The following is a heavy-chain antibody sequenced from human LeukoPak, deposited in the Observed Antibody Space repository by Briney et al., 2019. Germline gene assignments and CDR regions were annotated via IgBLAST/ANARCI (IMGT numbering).Heavy chain of an antibody. V-gene: IGHV4-59*08. J-gene: IGHJ4*02. CDR2: IYYSGST. D-gene: IGHD6-6*01. CDR1: GGSISSYY. Sequence: SETLSLTCTVSGGSISSYYWSWIRQPPGKGLEWIGYIYYSGSTNYNPSLKSRVTISVDTSKNQFSLELSSVTAADTAVYYCARRGSSSSLDYWGQGTLVTVPS. CDR3: ARRGSSSSLDY.